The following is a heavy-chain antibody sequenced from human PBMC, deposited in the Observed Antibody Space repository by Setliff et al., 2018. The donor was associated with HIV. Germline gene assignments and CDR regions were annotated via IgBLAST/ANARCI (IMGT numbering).Heavy chain of an antibody. D-gene: IGHD3-16*01. V-gene: IGHV5-51*01. Sequence: GESLKISCKGSGYTFSSYWIGWVRQMPGKGLEWMGIIYPADSDTRYSPSFQGQVTISADKSISPAYLQLTSLKASDTAMYYCARRRGGGEHYMDVWGKGTTVTVSS. CDR2: IYPADSDT. J-gene: IGHJ6*03. CDR1: GYTFSSYW. CDR3: ARRRGGGEHYMDV.